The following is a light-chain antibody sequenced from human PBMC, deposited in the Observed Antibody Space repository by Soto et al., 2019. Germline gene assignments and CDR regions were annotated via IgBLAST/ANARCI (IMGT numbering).Light chain of an antibody. CDR1: QSLLHSNGYNY. CDR3: MQALQSRT. V-gene: IGKV2-28*01. CDR2: LGS. Sequence: DIVMTQSPLSLPVTPGGPSSISCRCSQSLLHSNGYNYLDWYLQKPGQSPQLLIYLGSNRASGVPDRFSGSGSGTDFTLKISRVEAEDVGVYYCMQALQSRTFGQGTKVDI. J-gene: IGKJ1*01.